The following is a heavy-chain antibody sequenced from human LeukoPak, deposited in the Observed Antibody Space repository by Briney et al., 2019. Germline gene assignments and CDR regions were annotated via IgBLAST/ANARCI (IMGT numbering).Heavy chain of an antibody. Sequence: GASVTVSCKAPGYTFRSYEINWVRQAPGQGLEWVGWIHPNSGKTGYAQKFQGRVTMTRDTSTETAFMELSSLKFDDTAIFYCARGHYGGNRYFDIWGQGTLVTVSS. CDR3: ARGHYGGNRYFDI. V-gene: IGHV1-8*01. D-gene: IGHD4-23*01. CDR2: IHPNSGKT. J-gene: IGHJ4*02. CDR1: GYTFRSYE.